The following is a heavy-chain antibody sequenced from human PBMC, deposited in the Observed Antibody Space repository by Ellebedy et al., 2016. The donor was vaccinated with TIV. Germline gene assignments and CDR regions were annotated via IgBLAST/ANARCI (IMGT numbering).Heavy chain of an antibody. CDR2: IIPIFGTA. V-gene: IGHV1-69*06. Sequence: AASVKVSCKASGGTFSSYAISWVRQAPGQGLEWMGGIIPIFGTANYAQKFQGRVTITADKSTSTAYMELRSLRSDDTAVYYCARAMTTVTTDYWGQGTLVTVSS. CDR1: GGTFSSYA. D-gene: IGHD4-17*01. J-gene: IGHJ4*02. CDR3: ARAMTTVTTDY.